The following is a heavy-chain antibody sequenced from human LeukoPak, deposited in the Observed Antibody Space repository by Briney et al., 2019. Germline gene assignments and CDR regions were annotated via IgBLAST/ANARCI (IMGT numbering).Heavy chain of an antibody. V-gene: IGHV3-30*14. J-gene: IGHJ4*02. D-gene: IGHD5-12*01. CDR3: ARVYSSGYDYDY. CDR2: ISYDGSNK. Sequence: GGSLRLSCAASGFTFSSYAMHWVRQAPGKGLGWVAVISYDGSNKYYADSVKGRFTISRDNSKNTLYLQMSSLRAEDTAVYYCARVYSSGYDYDYWGQGTLVTVSS. CDR1: GFTFSSYA.